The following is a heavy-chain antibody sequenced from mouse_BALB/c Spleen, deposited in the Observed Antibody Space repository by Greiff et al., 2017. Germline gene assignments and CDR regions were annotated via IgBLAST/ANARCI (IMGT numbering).Heavy chain of an antibody. D-gene: IGHD2-1*01. V-gene: IGHV1-5*01. CDR2: IYPGNSDT. CDR1: GYTFTSYW. Sequence: EVKLQESGTVLARPGASVKMSCKASGYTFTSYWMHWVKQRPGQGLEWIGAIYPGNSDTSYNQKFKGKAKLTAVTSTSTAYMELSSLTNEDSAVYYCTRNGNYVGLFDYWGQGTTLTVSS. CDR3: TRNGNYVGLFDY. J-gene: IGHJ2*01.